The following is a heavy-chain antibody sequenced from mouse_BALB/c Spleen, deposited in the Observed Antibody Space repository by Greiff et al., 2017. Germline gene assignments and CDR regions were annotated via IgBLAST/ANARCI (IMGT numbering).Heavy chain of an antibody. CDR3: ARSGYFDV. CDR2: ISYSGST. Sequence: EVKLQESGPGLVKPSQSLSLTCTVTGYSITSDYAWNWIRQFPGNKLEWMGYISYSGSTSYNPSLKSRISITRDTSKNQFFLQLNSVTTEDTATYYCARSGYFDVWGAGTTVTVSS. D-gene: IGHD3-1*01. CDR1: GYSITSDYA. J-gene: IGHJ1*01. V-gene: IGHV3-2*02.